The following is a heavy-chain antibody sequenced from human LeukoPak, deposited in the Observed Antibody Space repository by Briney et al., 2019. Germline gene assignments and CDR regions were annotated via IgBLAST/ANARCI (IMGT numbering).Heavy chain of an antibody. D-gene: IGHD6-19*01. J-gene: IGHJ4*02. CDR2: IRYDGSNK. V-gene: IGHV3-30*02. CDR3: AKDGYSSGWYLNFDY. CDR1: GFTFSSYG. Sequence: GGSLRLSCAASGFTFSSYGMHWVRQAPGKGLEWVAFIRYDGSNKYYADSVKGRFTISRDNSKNTLYLQMNSLRAEDTAVYYCAKDGYSSGWYLNFDYWGQGTLVTVSS.